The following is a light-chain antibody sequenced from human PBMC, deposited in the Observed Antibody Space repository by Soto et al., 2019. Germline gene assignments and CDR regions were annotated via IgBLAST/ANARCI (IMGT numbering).Light chain of an antibody. CDR2: WAT. CDR1: QSVLYSSNNRNY. J-gene: IGKJ4*01. Sequence: DIVMTQSPDSLAVSLGERDTINCKSSQSVLYSSNNRNYLAWYQQRPGQPPKLLIYWATTRESGVPVRFSGSGSGTDFTLTINNLQAEDVAVYYCQQYLTAPLDFGGGTKVELK. CDR3: QQYLTAPLD. V-gene: IGKV4-1*01.